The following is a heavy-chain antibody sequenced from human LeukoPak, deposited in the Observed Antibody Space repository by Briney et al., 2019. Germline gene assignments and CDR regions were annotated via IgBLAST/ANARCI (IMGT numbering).Heavy chain of an antibody. V-gene: IGHV3-23*01. D-gene: IGHD5-12*01. CDR1: GFTFNTNA. Sequence: GGSLRLSCAASGFTFNTNAMSWVRQAPGEGLEWVSAISGRTGGTYYADSVKGRSTISRDNSKSTLYLQMDSLRAEDTAVYYCAKCGNSGCHLIDYWGQGTLVTVSS. CDR2: ISGRTGGT. CDR3: AKCGNSGCHLIDY. J-gene: IGHJ4*02.